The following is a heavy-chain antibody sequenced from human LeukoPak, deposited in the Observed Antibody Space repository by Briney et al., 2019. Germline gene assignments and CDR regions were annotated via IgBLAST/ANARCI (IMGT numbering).Heavy chain of an antibody. D-gene: IGHD5-18*01. J-gene: IGHJ4*02. CDR3: ARVAPGYSYGYIDY. V-gene: IGHV1-2*02. CDR2: INPNSGGT. CDR1: GYTFTGYY. Sequence: ASVKVSCKASGYTFTGYYMHWVRQAPGQGLEWMGWINPNSGGTNYAQKFQGRVTMTRDTSIGTAYMELSRLRSDDTAVYYCARVAPGYSYGYIDYWGQGTLVTVSS.